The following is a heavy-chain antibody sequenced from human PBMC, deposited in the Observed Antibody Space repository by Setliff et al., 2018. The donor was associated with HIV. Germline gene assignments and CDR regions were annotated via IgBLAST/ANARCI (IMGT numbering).Heavy chain of an antibody. J-gene: IGHJ3*02. CDR2: ISASSDNT. CDR1: GYTFTTYG. CDR3: ARGQLDRHLRSDVPFDI. Sequence: RASVKVSCKASGYTFTTYGFNWVRQAPGQGLEWMGWISASSDNTNYAQKFQGRATLTTDTSTNTVYMELKSLRSDDTAVYFCARGQLDRHLRSDVPFDIWGQGTMVTVSS. D-gene: IGHD1-1*01. V-gene: IGHV1-18*01.